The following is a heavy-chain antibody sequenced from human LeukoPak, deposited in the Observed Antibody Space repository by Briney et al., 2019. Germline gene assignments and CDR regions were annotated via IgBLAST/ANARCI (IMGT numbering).Heavy chain of an antibody. V-gene: IGHV4-31*03. Sequence: SRTLSLTCTVSGGSISSGGYYWSWIRQHPGKGLEWIGYIYYSGSTYYNPSLKSRVTISVDTSKNQFSLKLSSVTAADTAVYYCANYGSGSYRFDPWGQGTLVTVSS. CDR3: ANYGSGSYRFDP. CDR1: GGSISSGGYY. CDR2: IYYSGST. J-gene: IGHJ5*02. D-gene: IGHD3-10*01.